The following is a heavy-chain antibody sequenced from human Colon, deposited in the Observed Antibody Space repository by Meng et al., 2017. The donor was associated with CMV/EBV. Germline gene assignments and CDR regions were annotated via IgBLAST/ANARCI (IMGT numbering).Heavy chain of an antibody. CDR1: GGSVRSGSDY. V-gene: IGHV4-61*01. CDR3: ARGKTMYGVTYYFDS. Sequence: SETLSLTCNVSGGSVRSGSDYWSWVRQPPGKGLEWVGHVYYTRSTNYNPSLRCRVTLSMDTSKNQFSLMLNSVTAADTAVYYCARGKTMYGVTYYFDSWGLGTLVTVSS. CDR2: VYYTRST. J-gene: IGHJ1*01. D-gene: IGHD3-9*01.